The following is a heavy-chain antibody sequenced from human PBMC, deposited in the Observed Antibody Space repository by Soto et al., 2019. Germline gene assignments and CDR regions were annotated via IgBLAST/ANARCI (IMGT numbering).Heavy chain of an antibody. J-gene: IGHJ5*02. D-gene: IGHD5-12*01. Sequence: SETLSLTCAVYGGSFSGYYWSWIRQPPGKGLEWIGEINHSGSTNYNPSLKSRVTISVDTSKNQFSLKLSSVTAADTAVYYCASLYSGYDFWFDPWGQGTLVTVSS. CDR2: INHSGST. V-gene: IGHV4-34*01. CDR3: ASLYSGYDFWFDP. CDR1: GGSFSGYY.